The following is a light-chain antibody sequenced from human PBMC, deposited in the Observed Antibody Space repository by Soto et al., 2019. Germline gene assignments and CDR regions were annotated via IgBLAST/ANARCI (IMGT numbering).Light chain of an antibody. CDR1: SSDVGGYNY. Sequence: QSVLTQPASLSGSPGQSITISCTGTSSDVGGYNYVSWYQQHPGKAPKLMSYDVSNRPSGISNRCSGSKSGNTASPTITGFHVEDEADYYCSSYTSSSAKVFGTGTKVTV. CDR2: DVS. V-gene: IGLV2-14*01. J-gene: IGLJ1*01. CDR3: SSYTSSSAKV.